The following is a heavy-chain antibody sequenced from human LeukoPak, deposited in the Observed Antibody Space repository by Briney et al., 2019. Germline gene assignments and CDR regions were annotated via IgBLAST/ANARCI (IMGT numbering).Heavy chain of an antibody. J-gene: IGHJ4*02. V-gene: IGHV4-39*07. CDR1: GGSIRSSYYY. CDR2: IYDSGST. Sequence: SETLSLTCTVSGGSIRSSYYYWGWIRQPPGKGLEWIGSIYDSGSTYYNPSLKSRVTISVDTSKNQFSLKLNSVTAADTAVYYCARGAVAVDYWGQGTLVTVSS. CDR3: ARGAVAVDY.